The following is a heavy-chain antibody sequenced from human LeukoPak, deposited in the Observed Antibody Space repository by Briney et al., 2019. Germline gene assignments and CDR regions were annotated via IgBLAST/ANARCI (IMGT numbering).Heavy chain of an antibody. CDR3: ARDRFYRPNDYVWGSYRPTFDY. CDR1: GYTFTSYA. D-gene: IGHD3-16*02. J-gene: IGHJ4*02. CDR2: INPNSGGT. Sequence: ASVKVSCKASGYTFTSYAMNWVRQAPGQGLEWMGWINPNSGGTNYAQKFQGRVTMTRDTSISTAYMELSRLRSDDTAVYYCARDRFYRPNDYVWGSYRPTFDYWGQGTLVTVSS. V-gene: IGHV1-2*02.